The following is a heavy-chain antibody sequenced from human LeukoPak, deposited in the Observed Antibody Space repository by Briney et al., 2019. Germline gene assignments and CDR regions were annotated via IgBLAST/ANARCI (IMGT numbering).Heavy chain of an antibody. CDR1: TFTFSSHA. J-gene: IGHJ4*02. D-gene: IGHD5-18*01. V-gene: IGHV3-30*03. CDR2: ISYDGGNK. Sequence: GGSLRLSCAASTFTFSSHALHWVRQAPGKGLEWVALISYDGGNKYYADSVKGRFTISRDNSKNTLYLQMNSLRVEDTAVYYCARGNGYGYYWGQGTLVTVSS. CDR3: ARGNGYGYY.